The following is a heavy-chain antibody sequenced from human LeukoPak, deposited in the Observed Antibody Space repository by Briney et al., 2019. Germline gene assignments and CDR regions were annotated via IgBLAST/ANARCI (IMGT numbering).Heavy chain of an antibody. CDR2: IKQDGSEK. CDR3: AREDIVVVPAAPKGDFFDY. Sequence: PGGSLRLSCAASGFTFSSYWMSWVRQAPGKGLEWVANIKQDGSEKYYVDSVKDRFTISRDNAKNSLYLQMNSLRAEDTAVYYCAREDIVVVPAAPKGDFFDYWGQGTLVTVSS. V-gene: IGHV3-7*01. D-gene: IGHD2-2*01. J-gene: IGHJ4*02. CDR1: GFTFSSYW.